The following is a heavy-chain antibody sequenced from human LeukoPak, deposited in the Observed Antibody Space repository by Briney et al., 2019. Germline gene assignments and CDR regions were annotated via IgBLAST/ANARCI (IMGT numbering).Heavy chain of an antibody. CDR3: ARDGDWNPGWYY. D-gene: IGHD1-1*01. V-gene: IGHV1-18*04. J-gene: IGHJ4*02. Sequence: GASVKLSCKASGYTFTSYGISWVRHAPGQGLEWMGWITAHNGNTNYAQKLQGRVTMTTDTSTSTAYMELRSLRSDDAAVYYCARDGDWNPGWYYWGQGTLVTVSS. CDR2: ITAHNGNT. CDR1: GYTFTSYG.